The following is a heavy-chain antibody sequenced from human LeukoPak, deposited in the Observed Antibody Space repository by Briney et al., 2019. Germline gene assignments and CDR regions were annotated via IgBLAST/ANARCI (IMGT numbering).Heavy chain of an antibody. CDR1: GFTFSSYE. V-gene: IGHV3-48*03. CDR3: ASSLWVTHHLTD. CDR2: ISSSGSTI. J-gene: IGHJ4*02. Sequence: PGGSLRLSCAASGFTFSSYEMNWVRQAPGKGLEWVPYISSSGSTIYYADSVKGRFTISRDNAKNSLYLQMNSLRAEDTAVYYCASSLWVTHHLTDWGQGTLVTVSS. D-gene: IGHD3-9*01.